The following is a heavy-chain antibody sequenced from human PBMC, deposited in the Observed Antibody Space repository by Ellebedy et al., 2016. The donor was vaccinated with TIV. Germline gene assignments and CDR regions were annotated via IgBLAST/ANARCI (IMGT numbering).Heavy chain of an antibody. CDR2: ISSDGSNK. V-gene: IGHV3-30*03. CDR1: GFTFRSHG. CDR3: ARGGNSGSSDY. J-gene: IGHJ4*02. D-gene: IGHD3-10*01. Sequence: GESLKISXVASGFTFRSHGIYWVRQAPGKGVEWVAVISSDGSNKYYADSVKGRFTISRDNSKNTLYLQMNSLRTDDMAVYYCARGGNSGSSDYWGQGTLVTVSS.